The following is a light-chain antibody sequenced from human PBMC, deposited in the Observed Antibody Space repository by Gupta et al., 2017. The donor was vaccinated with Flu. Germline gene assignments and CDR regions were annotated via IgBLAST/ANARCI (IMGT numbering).Light chain of an antibody. CDR3: SSYSSSSTLSV. V-gene: IGLV2-14*01. Sequence: QSALPLPASVSGSPGQSIPISCTGTSSAVGGYNYVSWYHQHPGNAPKLMIYEVSNRPSGVANRFSGSKSGNTASLTISGLRAEDEADYYCSSYSSSSTLSVFGTGTKVTVL. CDR2: EVS. J-gene: IGLJ1*01. CDR1: SSAVGGYNY.